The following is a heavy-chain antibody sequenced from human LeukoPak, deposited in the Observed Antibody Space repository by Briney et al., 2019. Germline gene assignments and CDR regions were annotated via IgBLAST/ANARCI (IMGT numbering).Heavy chain of an antibody. D-gene: IGHD2-2*01. Sequence: GGSLRLSCAASGFTFSTFAMIWVRQPPGKGLEWVAFIRADGSNTKYADSVKGRFTISRDNTKNTLYLQMNSLRPEDTATYYCDCSSATCYAAGDYWGQGTLVTVSS. CDR1: GFTFSTFA. V-gene: IGHV3-30*02. J-gene: IGHJ4*02. CDR2: IRADGSNT. CDR3: DCSSATCYAAGDY.